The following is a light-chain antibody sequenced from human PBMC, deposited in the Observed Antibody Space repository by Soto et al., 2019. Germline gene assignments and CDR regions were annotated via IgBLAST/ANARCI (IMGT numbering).Light chain of an antibody. J-gene: IGKJ3*01. V-gene: IGKV1-27*01. CDR3: QKYNSAPLT. CDR2: AAT. CDR1: QAISIY. Sequence: DIQMTQSPSSLSASVGDRVTITCRASQAISIYLAWYQQKPGKVPELLIYAATTLQSGVPSRFSGSGSGTEFTLTISSLQPEDVATYCCQKYNSAPLTFGPGTKVDIK.